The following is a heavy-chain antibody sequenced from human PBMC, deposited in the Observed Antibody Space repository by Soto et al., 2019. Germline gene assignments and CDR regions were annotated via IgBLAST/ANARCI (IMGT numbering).Heavy chain of an antibody. Sequence: EVQLVESGGGLVQPGGSLRLSCAVSGFTFSSFWMHWVRQAPGEGLVWVSRINTDGSSTSYADSVKGQFTISRDNAKNTLYLQMNSLRVEDTDMYYCAKRGVDTFGLSYWGQGTLVTVSS. CDR3: AKRGVDTFGLSY. D-gene: IGHD3-10*01. V-gene: IGHV3-74*01. CDR1: GFTFSSFW. J-gene: IGHJ4*02. CDR2: INTDGSST.